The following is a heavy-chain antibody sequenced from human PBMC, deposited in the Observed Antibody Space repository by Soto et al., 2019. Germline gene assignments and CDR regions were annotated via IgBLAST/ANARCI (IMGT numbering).Heavy chain of an antibody. D-gene: IGHD5-18*01. V-gene: IGHV3-33*01. Sequence: PGGSLRLSCAASGFTFSSYGMHWVRQAPGKGLEWVAVIWYDGSNKYYADSVKGRFTISRDNSKNTLYLQMNSLRAEDTAVYYCARGRGYSYGLDPWGQGTLVTVSS. CDR2: IWYDGSNK. CDR1: GFTFSSYG. J-gene: IGHJ5*02. CDR3: ARGRGYSYGLDP.